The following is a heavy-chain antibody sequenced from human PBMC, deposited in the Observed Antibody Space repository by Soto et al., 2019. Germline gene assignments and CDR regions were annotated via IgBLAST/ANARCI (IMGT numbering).Heavy chain of an antibody. CDR2: ISYDGSNK. CDR1: GFTFSSYG. D-gene: IGHD3-10*01. CDR3: AKDPYYYGSGSPDY. Sequence: QVQLVESGGGVVQPGRSLRLSCAASGFTFSSYGMHWVRQAPGKGLEWVAVISYDGSNKYYADSVKGRFTISRDNSKNTLYLQMNSLRAEDTAVYYCAKDPYYYGSGSPDYWGQGTLVTVSS. V-gene: IGHV3-30*18. J-gene: IGHJ4*02.